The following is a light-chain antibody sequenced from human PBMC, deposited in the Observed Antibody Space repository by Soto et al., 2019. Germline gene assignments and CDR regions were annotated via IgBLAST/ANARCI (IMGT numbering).Light chain of an antibody. CDR3: EQYNNYGT. V-gene: IGKV1-5*03. Sequence: DIQMTQSPSTLSASVGDRVTITCRASQSISYWLAWYQQKPGKASNLLIYKASSLESGVPSRFSANGSGTGFTLTISSLHPDDFRSYYCEQYNNYGTFVQGPKVEIK. CDR1: QSISYW. J-gene: IGKJ1*01. CDR2: KAS.